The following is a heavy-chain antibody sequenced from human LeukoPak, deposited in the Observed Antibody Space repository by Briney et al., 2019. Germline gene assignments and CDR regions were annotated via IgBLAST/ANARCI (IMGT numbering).Heavy chain of an antibody. V-gene: IGHV3-23*01. D-gene: IGHD1-26*01. Sequence: GGSLRLSCAASGFTFSSYAMHWVRQAPGKGLEWVSGISDSGGSIYYADSVKGRFTISSDNSKKTLYLQMNSLRAEDTAVYYCAKGIVGATRASFDYWGQGTLVTVSS. CDR2: ISDSGGSI. CDR3: AKGIVGATRASFDY. CDR1: GFTFSSYA. J-gene: IGHJ4*02.